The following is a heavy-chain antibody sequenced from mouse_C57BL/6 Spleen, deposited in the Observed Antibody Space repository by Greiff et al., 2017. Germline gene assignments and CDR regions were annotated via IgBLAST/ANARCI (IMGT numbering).Heavy chain of an antibody. J-gene: IGHJ3*01. CDR2: IDPSDSYT. Sequence: QVQLQQPGAELVMPGASVKLSCKASGYTFTSYWMHCVKQRPGQGLEWIGEIDPSDSYTNYNQKFKGKSTLTVDKSSSAAYMQLSSLTSEDSAVYYCARGGGSRAWFAYWGQGTLVTVSA. V-gene: IGHV1-69*01. CDR3: ARGGGSRAWFAY. D-gene: IGHD1-1*01. CDR1: GYTFTSYW.